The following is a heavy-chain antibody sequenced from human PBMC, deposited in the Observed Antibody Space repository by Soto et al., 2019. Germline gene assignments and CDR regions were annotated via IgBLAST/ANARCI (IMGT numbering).Heavy chain of an antibody. D-gene: IGHD3-3*01. J-gene: IGHJ6*02. CDR2: INHSGST. CDR3: ARRSGYYLHSGMDV. CDR1: GGSFSGYD. Sequence: SETLSLTCAVYGGSFSGYDWSWIRQPPGKGLEWIGEINHSGSTNYNPSLKSRVTISVDTSKNQFSLKLSSVTAADTAVYYCARRSGYYLHSGMDVWGHGTTVTVSS. V-gene: IGHV4-34*01.